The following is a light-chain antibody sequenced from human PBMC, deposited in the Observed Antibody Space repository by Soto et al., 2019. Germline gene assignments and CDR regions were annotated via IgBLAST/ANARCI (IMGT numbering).Light chain of an antibody. V-gene: IGLV1-47*01. CDR3: AEWDESLSGRV. J-gene: IGLJ2*01. Sequence: QSVLTQPPSASGTPGQRVTISCSGSSSNIGSNYVYWYQQLPGTAPKLLIYRNNQRPSGVPDRFSGSKSGTSASLAIGGLRSEDDADYYCAEWDESLSGRVFGGGTKLTVL. CDR2: RNN. CDR1: SSNIGSNY.